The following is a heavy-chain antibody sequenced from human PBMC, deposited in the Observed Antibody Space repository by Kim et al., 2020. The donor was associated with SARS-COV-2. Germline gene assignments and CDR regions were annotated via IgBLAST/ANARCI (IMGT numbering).Heavy chain of an antibody. CDR1: GYIFTSYA. D-gene: IGHD6-19*01. Sequence: ASVKVSCKTSGYIFTSYALHWVRQAPGQRPEWMGWINPYSDYTEYSQRFQGRVTITRDTSASTAFMELSSLRSEDTAIYYCARRVGGWEFYFDYWGRGTLVTGSS. V-gene: IGHV1-3*01. J-gene: IGHJ4*02. CDR2: INPYSDYT. CDR3: ARRVGGWEFYFDY.